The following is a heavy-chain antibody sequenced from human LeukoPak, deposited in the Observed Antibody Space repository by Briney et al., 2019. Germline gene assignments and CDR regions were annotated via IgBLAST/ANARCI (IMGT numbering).Heavy chain of an antibody. CDR2: INHSGST. V-gene: IGHV4-34*01. Sequence: SETLSLTCTVSGGSISSYYWSWIRQPPGKGLEWIGEINHSGSTNYNPSLKSRVTISVDTSKNQFSLKLSSVTAADTAVYYCALVDTAFNWFDPWGQGTLVTVSS. J-gene: IGHJ5*02. CDR3: ALVDTAFNWFDP. D-gene: IGHD5-18*01. CDR1: GGSISSYY.